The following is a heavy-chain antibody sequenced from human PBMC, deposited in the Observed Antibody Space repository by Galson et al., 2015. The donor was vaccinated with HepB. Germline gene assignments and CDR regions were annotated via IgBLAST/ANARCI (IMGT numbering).Heavy chain of an antibody. V-gene: IGHV6-1*01. CDR1: GDSVSSNSVA. CDR3: ARESGGAFDI. CDR2: TYYRSKWYY. J-gene: IGHJ3*02. Sequence: CAISGDSVSSNSVAWSWIRQSPSRGLEWLGRTYYRSKWYYDYAVSVKSRITINPDTSKNQFSLQLNSVTPEDTAVYYCARESGGAFDIWGQGTVVTVSS. D-gene: IGHD1-26*01.